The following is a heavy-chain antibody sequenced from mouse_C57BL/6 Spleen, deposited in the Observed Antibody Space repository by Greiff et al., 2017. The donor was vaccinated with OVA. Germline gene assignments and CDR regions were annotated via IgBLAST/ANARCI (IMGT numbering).Heavy chain of an antibody. CDR2: IDPSDSYT. CDR3: ARGGYDGYFDV. V-gene: IGHV1-69*01. J-gene: IGHJ1*03. CDR1: GYTFTSYW. Sequence: QVQLQPPGAELVMPGASVKLSCKASGYTFTSYWMHWVKRRPGQGLEWIGEIDPSDSYTNYNQKFKGKSTLTVDTSSSTAYMQLSSLTSEDSAVYYCARGGYDGYFDVWGTGTTVTVSS. D-gene: IGHD2-2*01.